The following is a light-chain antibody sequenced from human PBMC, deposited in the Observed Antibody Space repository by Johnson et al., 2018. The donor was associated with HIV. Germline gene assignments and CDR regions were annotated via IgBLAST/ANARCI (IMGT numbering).Light chain of an antibody. CDR2: DNN. CDR1: SSNIGNNY. CDR3: GTWDTSLSAGV. Sequence: QAVLTQPPSVSAAPGQTVTISCSGSSSNIGNNYVSWYQQLPVTAPKLPIYDNNKRPSGITDQFSASKSGLSATPVITGLQTGDEADYYCGTWDTSLSAGVFGPWTKVSVL. J-gene: IGLJ1*01. V-gene: IGLV1-51*01.